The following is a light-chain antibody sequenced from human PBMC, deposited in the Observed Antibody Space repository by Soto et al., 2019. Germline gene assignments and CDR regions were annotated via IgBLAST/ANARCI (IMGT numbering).Light chain of an antibody. CDR3: SSYTNSTTQV. CDR1: SSDVGRYNF. V-gene: IGLV2-14*01. CDR2: AVT. Sequence: QSVLTQPDSVSGSPGQSITISCTGTSSDVGRYNFVSWYQRHPGKAPQLMIYAVTNRPSGVSNRFSGSKSGNTASLTISGLQAEDEADYYCSSYTNSTTQVFGTGTKVTVL. J-gene: IGLJ1*01.